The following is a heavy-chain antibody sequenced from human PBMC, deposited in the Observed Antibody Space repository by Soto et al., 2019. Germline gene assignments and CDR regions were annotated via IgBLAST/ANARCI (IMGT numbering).Heavy chain of an antibody. V-gene: IGHV1-24*01. CDR3: AAGDYSVVWGVY. CDR1: EYTLTELS. J-gene: IGHJ4*02. D-gene: IGHD3-16*01. CDR2: RDPKRGET. Sequence: GASVKVSCKVSEYTLTELSIHWVRQAPGKGLELIGGRDPKRGETIYTQRFQDRVTLTDDVSADTAYMELSSLRSDDTAVYYCAAGDYSVVWGVYWGQGTLVTVYS.